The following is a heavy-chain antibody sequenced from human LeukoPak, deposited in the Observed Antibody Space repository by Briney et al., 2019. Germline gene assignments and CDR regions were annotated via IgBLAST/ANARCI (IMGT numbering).Heavy chain of an antibody. D-gene: IGHD2-2*01. CDR3: ASQDIVVVPAAPPYYYYPLDV. Sequence: SVKVSCKASGGTFNNYAISWVRQAPGQGLEWAGGIIPIFGTTKYEQKFQGRVTITADESTRTAYMELRSLRSEDTAVYYCASQDIVVVPAAPPYYYYPLDVWGQGTTVTVSS. V-gene: IGHV1-69*13. CDR2: IIPIFGTT. J-gene: IGHJ6*02. CDR1: GGTFNNYA.